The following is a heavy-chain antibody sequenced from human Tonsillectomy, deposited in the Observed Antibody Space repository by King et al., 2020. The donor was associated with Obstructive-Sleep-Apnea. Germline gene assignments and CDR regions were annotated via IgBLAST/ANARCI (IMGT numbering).Heavy chain of an antibody. J-gene: IGHJ6*02. CDR2: FGGSGSGGTT. CDR1: GFTFSSFA. CDR3: AKEGPIAVAPSFFYGMDV. V-gene: IGHV3-23*04. D-gene: IGHD6-19*01. Sequence: EVQLVESGGGLIQPGGSLRLSCAASGFTFSSFAMTWVRQAPGKGLEWVSTFGGSGSGGTTHYADSVRGRFTISRDDSKNSLFLQMSRLRVDDTAVYYCAKEGPIAVAPSFFYGMDVWGQGTTVTVSS.